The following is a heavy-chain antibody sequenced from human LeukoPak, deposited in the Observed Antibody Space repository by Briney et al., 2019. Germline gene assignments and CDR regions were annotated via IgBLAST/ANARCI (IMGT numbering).Heavy chain of an antibody. Sequence: ASVKVSCKASGYTFTGYYMHWVRQAPGRGLEWMGWINPNSGGTNYAQKFQGRVTMTRDTSISTAYMELSRLRSDDTAVYYCAREVREEYYYDSSGYYYFDYWGQGTLVTVSS. D-gene: IGHD3-22*01. CDR2: INPNSGGT. J-gene: IGHJ4*02. CDR1: GYTFTGYY. V-gene: IGHV1-2*02. CDR3: AREVREEYYYDSSGYYYFDY.